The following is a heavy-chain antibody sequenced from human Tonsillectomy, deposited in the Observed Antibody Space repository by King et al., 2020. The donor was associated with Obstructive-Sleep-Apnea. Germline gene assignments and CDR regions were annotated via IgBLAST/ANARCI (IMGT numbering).Heavy chain of an antibody. V-gene: IGHV3-9*01. Sequence: QLVQSGGGLVQPGRSLRLSCAASGFTFDDYAMHWVRQAPGKGLEWVSGISWNSGSIGYADSVKGRFTISRDNAKNSLYLQMNSLRAEDTALYYCAKVIGXMYXDSSGYFDYWGQGTLXTVXS. CDR1: GFTFDDYA. CDR2: ISWNSGSI. CDR3: AKVIGXMYXDSSGYFDY. J-gene: IGHJ4*02. D-gene: IGHD3-22*01.